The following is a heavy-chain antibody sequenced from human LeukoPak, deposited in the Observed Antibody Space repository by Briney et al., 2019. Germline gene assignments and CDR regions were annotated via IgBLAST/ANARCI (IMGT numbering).Heavy chain of an antibody. CDR2: IKHDGSEK. CDR1: GFTLSTYW. D-gene: IGHD1-26*01. J-gene: IGHJ4*02. V-gene: IGHV3-7*01. Sequence: GGSLRLSCAASGFTLSTYWMSWVRQAPGKGLEWVANIKHDGSEKYYVDSVKGRFTISRDNAKNSLYLQMNSLKAEDTAVYYCARPRSGGYWGQGALVTVSS. CDR3: ARPRSGGY.